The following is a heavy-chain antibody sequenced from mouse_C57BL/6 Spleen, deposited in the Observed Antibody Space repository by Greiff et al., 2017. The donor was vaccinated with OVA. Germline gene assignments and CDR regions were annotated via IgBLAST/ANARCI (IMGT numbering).Heavy chain of an antibody. CDR1: GYAFSSYW. CDR2: IYPGDGDT. D-gene: IGHD1-1*01. CDR3: ARFPLYYGSSYFDY. V-gene: IGHV1-80*01. J-gene: IGHJ2*01. Sequence: VKLMESGAELVKPGASVKISCKASGYAFSSYWMNWVKQRPGKGLEWIGQIYPGDGDTNYNGKFKGKATLTADKSSSTAYMQLSSLTSEDSAVYFCARFPLYYGSSYFDYWGQGTTLTVSS.